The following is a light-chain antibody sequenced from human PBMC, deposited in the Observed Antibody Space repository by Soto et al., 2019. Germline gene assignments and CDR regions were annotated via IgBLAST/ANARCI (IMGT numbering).Light chain of an antibody. CDR3: QQYNNWPPLT. Sequence: ERIMTQSPATLSVSPGESATLSCRASQSVSNNLAWYQQKPGQAPRLLIYGVSTRATGIPARFSGSGSETKFTLTISSLQSEDFAVYYCQQYNNWPPLTFGGGTKVEIK. V-gene: IGKV3-15*01. CDR2: GVS. J-gene: IGKJ4*01. CDR1: QSVSNN.